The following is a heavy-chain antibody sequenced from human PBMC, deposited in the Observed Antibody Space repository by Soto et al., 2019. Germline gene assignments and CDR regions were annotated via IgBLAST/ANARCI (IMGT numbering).Heavy chain of an antibody. CDR3: AKFVWPPVSVYFDY. Sequence: EVQLLESGGGLVQPGGSLRLSCAASGFTFGSYAMNWVRQAPGKGLEWLATITDTGSHTYYADSVRGRFTTSRDNSKSTLYLQLSSLRAEDTAVYYCAKFVWPPVSVYFDYWGQGISVTVSS. CDR2: ITDTGSHT. CDR1: GFTFGSYA. V-gene: IGHV3-23*01. J-gene: IGHJ4*02. D-gene: IGHD3-16*01.